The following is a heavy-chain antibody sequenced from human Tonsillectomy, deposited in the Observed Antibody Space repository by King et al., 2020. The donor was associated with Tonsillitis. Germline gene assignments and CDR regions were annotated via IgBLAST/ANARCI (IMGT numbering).Heavy chain of an antibody. Sequence: VQLVESGGGVVQPGRSLRLSCAASGFTFSSYVMHWVRQAPGKGLEWVAVISYDGSNKYYADSVKGRFTISRDNSKNTLYLQMNSLRAEDTAIYYCAKEERVWKTTYFDYWGQGTMVTVSS. CDR2: ISYDGSNK. CDR1: GFTFSSYV. D-gene: IGHD1-1*01. J-gene: IGHJ4*02. CDR3: AKEERVWKTTYFDY. V-gene: IGHV3-30*18.